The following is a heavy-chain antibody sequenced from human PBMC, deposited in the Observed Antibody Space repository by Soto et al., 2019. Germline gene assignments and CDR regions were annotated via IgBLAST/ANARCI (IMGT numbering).Heavy chain of an antibody. Sequence: QVQLVESGGGVVQPGRSLRLSCAASGFTFSSYGMHWVRQAPGKGLEWVAVISYDGSNKYYADSVKGRFTISRDNSKNTLYLQMNSLRAEDTAVYYCAKFPSNSGVGDYWGQETLVTVSS. CDR2: ISYDGSNK. V-gene: IGHV3-30*18. D-gene: IGHD7-27*01. J-gene: IGHJ4*02. CDR1: GFTFSSYG. CDR3: AKFPSNSGVGDY.